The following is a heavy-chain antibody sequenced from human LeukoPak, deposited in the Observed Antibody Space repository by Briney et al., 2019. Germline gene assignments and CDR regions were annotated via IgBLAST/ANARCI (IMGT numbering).Heavy chain of an antibody. CDR1: GFTVSSNY. CDR3: ARYYYDSSGYYYPDY. V-gene: IGHV3-23*01. D-gene: IGHD3-22*01. J-gene: IGHJ4*02. CDR2: ISGSGGST. Sequence: GGSLRLSCAASGFTVSSNYMSWVRQAPGKGLEWVSAISGSGGSTYYADSVKGRFTISRDNSKSTLYLQMNSLRAEDTAVYYCARYYYDSSGYYYPDYWGQGTLVTVSS.